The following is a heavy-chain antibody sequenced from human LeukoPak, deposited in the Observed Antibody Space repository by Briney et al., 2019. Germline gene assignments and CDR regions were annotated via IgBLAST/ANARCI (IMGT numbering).Heavy chain of an antibody. D-gene: IGHD3-3*01. V-gene: IGHV3-23*01. CDR3: AKDHPTETDYDFWSGPRPGSWGTFGY. CDR1: GFTFSSYA. CDR2: ISGSGGST. J-gene: IGHJ4*02. Sequence: GGSLRLSCAASGFTFSSYAMSWVRQAPGKGLEWVSAISGSGGSTYYADSVKGRFTISRDNSKNTLYLQMNSLRAEDTAVYYCAKDHPTETDYDFWSGPRPGSWGTFGYWGQGTLVTVSS.